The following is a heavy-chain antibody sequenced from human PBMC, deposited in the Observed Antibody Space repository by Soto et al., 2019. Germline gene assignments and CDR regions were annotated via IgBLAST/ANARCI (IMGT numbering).Heavy chain of an antibody. D-gene: IGHD3-3*01. V-gene: IGHV1-69*13. CDR3: ARGGITIFGVYYGMDV. CDR1: GGTFSSYA. Sequence: SVKVSCKASGGTFSSYAISWVRQAPGQGLEWMGGIIPIFGTANYAQKFQGRVTITADESTSTAYMELNSLRSEDTAVYYCARGGITIFGVYYGMDVWGQGTTVTVSS. CDR2: IIPIFGTA. J-gene: IGHJ6*02.